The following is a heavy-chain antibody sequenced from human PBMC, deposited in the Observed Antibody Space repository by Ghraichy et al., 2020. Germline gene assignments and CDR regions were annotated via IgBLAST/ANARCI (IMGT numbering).Heavy chain of an antibody. V-gene: IGHV4-59*01. CDR3: ARVVTVGGTNWFDP. Sequence: SETLSLTCTVSGGSISSYYWTWIRQPPGKGLEWIGYIYYSGSTNYNLSLKSRVTISVDKSKNQFSLKLTSVTAADTAVYYCARVVTVGGTNWFDPWGQGTLVTVSS. D-gene: IGHD1-1*01. CDR2: IYYSGST. J-gene: IGHJ5*02. CDR1: GGSISSYY.